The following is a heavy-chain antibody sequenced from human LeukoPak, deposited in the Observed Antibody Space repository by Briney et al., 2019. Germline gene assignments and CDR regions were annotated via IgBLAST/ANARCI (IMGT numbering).Heavy chain of an antibody. J-gene: IGHJ3*02. D-gene: IGHD5-18*01. V-gene: IGHV4-59*01. CDR2: ILSGGIS. CDR1: GGSISTYH. CDR3: AREGYVYGRGWDPFDI. Sequence: ETLSLTCTVSGGSISTYHWSWIRQPPGKGLEWIGYILSGGISTYNPSLESRVTISVDTSKNQFSLRLTSVTAADTALYFCAREGYVYGRGWDPFDIWGHGTMVTVSS.